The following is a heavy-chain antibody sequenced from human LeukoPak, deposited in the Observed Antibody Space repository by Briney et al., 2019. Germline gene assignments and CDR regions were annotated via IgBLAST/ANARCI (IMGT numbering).Heavy chain of an antibody. CDR2: INPSGGST. Sequence: ASVKVSCKASGYTFTSYYMHWVRQAPGQGLEWMGIINPSGGSTSYAQKFQGRVTMTRDTSTSTVYMELSSLRSEDTAVYYCARDPSRRDGYRWHAFDIRGQGTMVTVSS. CDR1: GYTFTSYY. D-gene: IGHD5-24*01. J-gene: IGHJ3*02. V-gene: IGHV1-46*01. CDR3: ARDPSRRDGYRWHAFDI.